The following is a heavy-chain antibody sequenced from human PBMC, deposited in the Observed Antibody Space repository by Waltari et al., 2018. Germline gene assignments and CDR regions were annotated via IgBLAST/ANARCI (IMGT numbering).Heavy chain of an antibody. CDR2: IYTSGST. V-gene: IGHV4-61*02. CDR3: ARREPTFDI. Sequence: QVQLQESGPGLVKPSQTLSLTCPVSGGSISSGSYSWSWIRQPAGKGLEWIGRIYTSGSTNYNPSLKSRVTISVDTSKNQFSLKLSSVTAADTAVYYCARREPTFDIWGQGTMVTVSS. J-gene: IGHJ3*02. CDR1: GGSISSGSYS. D-gene: IGHD1-26*01.